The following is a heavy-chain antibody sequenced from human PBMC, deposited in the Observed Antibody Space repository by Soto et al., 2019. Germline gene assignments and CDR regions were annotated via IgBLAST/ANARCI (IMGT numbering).Heavy chain of an antibody. J-gene: IGHJ4*02. Sequence: QVQLVESGGGVVQPGTSLRLSCAASSFTFNSYAMHWVRQAPGKGLVWVAVISYDGRKKYYADSGKGRFTVSRDNSKNTLYLQINSLRPEDTALYYCAKDLVEYCSGGSCYFRGMDYWGQGTLVTVSS. CDR3: AKDLVEYCSGGSCYFRGMDY. CDR2: ISYDGRKK. V-gene: IGHV3-30*18. D-gene: IGHD2-15*01. CDR1: SFTFNSYA.